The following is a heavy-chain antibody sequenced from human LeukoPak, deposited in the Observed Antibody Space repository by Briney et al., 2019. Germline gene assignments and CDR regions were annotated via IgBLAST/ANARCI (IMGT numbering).Heavy chain of an antibody. Sequence: SPRLSCAASGFMFHNHAMHWVRQAPGKGLEWVSGIGWNTNTRGYADSVKGRFTISRDNAKNSLYLQMSSLRAEDTALYYCARGKRVNSDNYSGSGYHFDSWGPGTLVTVSS. CDR3: ARGKRVNSDNYSGSGYHFDS. V-gene: IGHV3-9*01. CDR1: GFMFHNHA. CDR2: IGWNTNTR. D-gene: IGHD3-22*01. J-gene: IGHJ4*02.